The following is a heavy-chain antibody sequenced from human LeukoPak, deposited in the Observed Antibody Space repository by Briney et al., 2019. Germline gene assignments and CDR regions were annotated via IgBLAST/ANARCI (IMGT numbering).Heavy chain of an antibody. CDR2: IKEDGWAK. CDR1: GFIFSSYW. CDR3: VMDMDV. V-gene: IGHV3-7*05. Sequence: PAGSLRLSCAASGFIFSSYWMNWVRQAPGKGLEWVANIKEDGWAKYYVDSVKGRFTISRDNAKNSLYLQMNSLRAEDTAVYYCVMDMDVWGQGTAVTVSS. J-gene: IGHJ6*02.